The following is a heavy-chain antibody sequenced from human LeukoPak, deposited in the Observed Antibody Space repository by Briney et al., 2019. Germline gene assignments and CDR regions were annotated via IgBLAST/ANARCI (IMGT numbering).Heavy chain of an antibody. CDR3: ARGYGDYYDYYYLDV. V-gene: IGHV1-18*01. CDR2: ISAYNCNT. J-gene: IGHJ6*03. D-gene: IGHD4-17*01. CDR1: GYTFTSCG. Sequence: ASVTVSCKASGYTFTSCGIIWVRQAPAQGREGMGWISAYNCNTNYAQNLQGRVTMTTDTSQSTAYMELRSLRSDDTAVYYCARGYGDYYDYYYLDVWGKGTTVTVSS.